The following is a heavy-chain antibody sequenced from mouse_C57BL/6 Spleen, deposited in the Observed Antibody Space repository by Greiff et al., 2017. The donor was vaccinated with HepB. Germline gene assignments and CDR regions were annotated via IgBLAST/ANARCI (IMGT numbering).Heavy chain of an antibody. Sequence: EVQGVESGGGLVQPKGSLKLSCAASGFTFNTYAMHWVRQAPGKGLEWVARISSKSSNYATYYADSVKDRFTISRDESQSMLYLQMNNLKTEDTAMYYCVRDYAWFAYWGQGTLVTVSA. CDR1: GFTFNTYA. V-gene: IGHV10-3*01. D-gene: IGHD2-12*01. CDR2: ISSKSSNYAT. CDR3: VRDYAWFAY. J-gene: IGHJ3*01.